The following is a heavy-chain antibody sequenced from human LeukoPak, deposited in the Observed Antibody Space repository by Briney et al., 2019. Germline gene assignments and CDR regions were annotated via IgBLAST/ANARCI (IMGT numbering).Heavy chain of an antibody. CDR1: GFTFSRYS. CDR2: ISNNGGST. Sequence: GSLRLSCAASGFTFSRYSMHWVRQAPGKALEYVSAISNNGGSTYYAKSVKGRFTISRDNSKNTLYLQMGSLRAEDMAVYYCARTSIAAREADYWGQGTLVTVSS. D-gene: IGHD6-6*01. CDR3: ARTSIAAREADY. V-gene: IGHV3-64*01. J-gene: IGHJ4*02.